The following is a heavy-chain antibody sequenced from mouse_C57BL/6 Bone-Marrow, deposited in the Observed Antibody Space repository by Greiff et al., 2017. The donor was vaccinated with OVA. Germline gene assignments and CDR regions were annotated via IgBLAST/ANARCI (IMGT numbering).Heavy chain of an antibody. J-gene: IGHJ4*01. Sequence: QVQLKESGPELVKPGASVKISCKASGYAFSSSWMNWVKQRPGKGLEWIGRIYPGDGDTNYNGKFKGKATLTADKSSSTAYMQLSSLTSEDSAVYFCARSYAMDYWGQGTSVTVSS. CDR2: IYPGDGDT. CDR3: ARSYAMDY. V-gene: IGHV1-82*01. CDR1: GYAFSSSW.